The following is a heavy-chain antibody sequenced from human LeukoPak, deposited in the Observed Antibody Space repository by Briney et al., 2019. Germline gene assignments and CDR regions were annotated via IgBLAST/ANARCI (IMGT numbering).Heavy chain of an antibody. CDR1: GFKFDDYS. J-gene: IGHJ5*02. Sequence: PGMSLRLSCVGSGFKFDDYSMHWVRQVPGKGLEWVSGISWSTATIAYADSVKGRFTISRDNAKNSLYLQMNSLRPEDMALYYCAKGGSNVWYADHWGQGTLVTLSS. CDR3: AKGGSNVWYADH. V-gene: IGHV3-9*03. CDR2: ISWSTATI. D-gene: IGHD3-16*01.